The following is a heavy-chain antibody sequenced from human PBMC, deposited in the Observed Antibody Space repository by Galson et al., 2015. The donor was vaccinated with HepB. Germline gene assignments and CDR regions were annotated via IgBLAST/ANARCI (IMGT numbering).Heavy chain of an antibody. CDR2: IKQDGTEK. CDR3: ARTRSGTTLHLYYYMDV. V-gene: IGHV3-7*01. J-gene: IGHJ6*03. Sequence: SLRLSCAASGFTFSNYWMSWVRQAPGKGLEWVANIKQDGTEKYYVDSVKGRFTISRDYAKDSLYLQMNSLRVEDTAVYFCARTRSGTTLHLYYYMDVWGKGTTVTVSS. CDR1: GFTFSNYW. D-gene: IGHD1-7*01.